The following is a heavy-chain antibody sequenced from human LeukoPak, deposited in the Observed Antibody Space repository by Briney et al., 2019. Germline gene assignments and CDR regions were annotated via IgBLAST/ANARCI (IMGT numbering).Heavy chain of an antibody. Sequence: SETLSLTCTVSGYSISSGYYWGWIRQPPGKGLEWIGSIYHSGSTYYNPSLKSRVTISVDTSKNQFSLKLSSVTAADTAVYYCARDEVGAADYWGQGTLVTVSS. D-gene: IGHD1-26*01. V-gene: IGHV4-38-2*02. CDR2: IYHSGST. CDR1: GYSISSGYY. CDR3: ARDEVGAADY. J-gene: IGHJ4*02.